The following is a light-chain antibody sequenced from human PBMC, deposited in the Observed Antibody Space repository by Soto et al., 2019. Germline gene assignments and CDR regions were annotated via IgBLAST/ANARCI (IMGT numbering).Light chain of an antibody. CDR2: DAS. V-gene: IGKV3-11*01. CDR3: QQRSKWPLA. CDR1: QSISSY. J-gene: IGKJ5*01. Sequence: IVLTQSPGTVSLSPGERATLCCTAIQSISSYLAWYQQRPGQPPSLLIHDASTRATGIPARFSGGGFGTDFTLTLSSLEPEDFAVYYCQQRSKWPLAFGRRTRLDI.